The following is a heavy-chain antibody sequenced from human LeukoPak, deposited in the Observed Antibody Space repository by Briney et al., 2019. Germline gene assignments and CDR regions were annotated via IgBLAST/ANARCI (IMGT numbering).Heavy chain of an antibody. V-gene: IGHV1-18*01. J-gene: IGHJ4*01. CDR2: ISASNGNT. CDR1: GYTFTRLG. Sequence: ASVKVSCKSSGYTFTRLGITRVRQAPGQGLEWMGWISASNGNTNYAQKFQGRVTMTADRSTGTAYLELRSLRSDDTAVYDCASRRYYGSGTETGYYFDFWGQGTPVTVSS. D-gene: IGHD3-10*01. CDR3: ASRRYYGSGTETGYYFDF.